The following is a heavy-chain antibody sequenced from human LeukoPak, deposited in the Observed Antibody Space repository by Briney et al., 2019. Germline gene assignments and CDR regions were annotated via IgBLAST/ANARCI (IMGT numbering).Heavy chain of an antibody. CDR2: ISAYNGNT. D-gene: IGHD6-13*01. J-gene: IGHJ5*02. Sequence: ASVKVSCKASGYTFTSYGISWVRQAPGQGLEWMGWISAYNGNTNYAQKLQGRVTMTTDTSTSTAYMELRSLRADDTAVYYCARSPYSSRAPRWFDPWGQGTLVTVSS. V-gene: IGHV1-18*01. CDR3: ARSPYSSRAPRWFDP. CDR1: GYTFTSYG.